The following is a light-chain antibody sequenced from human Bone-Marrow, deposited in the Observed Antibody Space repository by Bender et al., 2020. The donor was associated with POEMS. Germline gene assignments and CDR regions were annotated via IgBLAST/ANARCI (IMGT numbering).Light chain of an antibody. J-gene: IGLJ3*02. Sequence: QSTLTQPASVSGSPGQSITISCAGVDSDLGYILVSWYQQYPGQAPKLIIYDDTTRPSGVSSRFSGSRSGSTASLTISGLQIDDEADYYCSIHIRSDTWVFGGGTKLTVL. CDR3: SIHIRSDTWV. CDR1: DSDLGYIL. V-gene: IGLV2-23*01. CDR2: DDT.